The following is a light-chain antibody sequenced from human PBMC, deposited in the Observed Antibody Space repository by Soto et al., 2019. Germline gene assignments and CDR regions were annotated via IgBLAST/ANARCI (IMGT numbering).Light chain of an antibody. Sequence: EIVMTQSPAMLSVSPGERATLSCRASQNVNNRLAWYQQKAGQPPRLLIYGASTRATGIPARFSGSVSGTKFTLTISSLQSEDFAVYYCQHFNSWPLLFGQGTKVEIK. V-gene: IGKV3-15*01. CDR1: QNVNNR. CDR3: QHFNSWPLL. CDR2: GAS. J-gene: IGKJ1*01.